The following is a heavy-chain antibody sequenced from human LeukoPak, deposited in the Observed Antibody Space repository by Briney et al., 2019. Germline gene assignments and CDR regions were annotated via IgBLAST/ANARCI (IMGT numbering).Heavy chain of an antibody. CDR1: GGTFSSYA. D-gene: IGHD3-22*01. V-gene: IGHV1-69*13. Sequence: ASVKVSCKASGGTFSSYAISWVRQAPGQGLEWMGGIIPIFGTANYAQKFQGRVTITADESTSTAYMELSSLRSEDTAVYYCARGSRLEDYYDSSEFKDYWGQGTLVTVSS. CDR3: ARGSRLEDYYDSSEFKDY. CDR2: IIPIFGTA. J-gene: IGHJ4*02.